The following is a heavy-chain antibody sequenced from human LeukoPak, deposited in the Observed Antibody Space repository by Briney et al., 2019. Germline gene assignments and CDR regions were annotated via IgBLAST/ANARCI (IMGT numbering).Heavy chain of an antibody. V-gene: IGHV7-4-1*02. J-gene: IGHJ6*02. CDR3: ARLPTTVTSSYYYYYGMDV. Sequence: GASVKVSCKASGYTFTIYAMNWVRQAPGQGLEWMGWINTNTGNPTYAQGFTGRFVFSLDTSVSTAYLQISSLKAEDTAVYYCARLPTTVTSSYYYYYGMDVWGQGTTVTVSS. CDR2: INTNTGNP. CDR1: GYTFTIYA. D-gene: IGHD4-17*01.